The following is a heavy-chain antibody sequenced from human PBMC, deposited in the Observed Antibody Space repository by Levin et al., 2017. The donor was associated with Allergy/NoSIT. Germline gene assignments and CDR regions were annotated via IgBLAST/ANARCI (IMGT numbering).Heavy chain of an antibody. CDR2: IYYSGST. CDR3: ARRKDYYDSSGYHFYFDY. CDR1: GGSISSYY. J-gene: IGHJ4*02. Sequence: GSLRLSCTVSGGSISSYYWSWIRQPPGKGLEWIGYIYYSGSTNYNPSLKSRVTISVDTSKNQFSLKLSSVTAADTAVYYCARRKDYYDSSGYHFYFDYWGQGTLVTVSS. V-gene: IGHV4-59*08. D-gene: IGHD3-22*01.